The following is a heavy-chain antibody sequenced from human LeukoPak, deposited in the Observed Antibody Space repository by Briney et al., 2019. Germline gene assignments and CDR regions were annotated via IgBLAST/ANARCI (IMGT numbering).Heavy chain of an antibody. CDR1: GFIFRNFW. Sequence: GGSLRLPCAASGFIFRNFWMHWVRHAPGKGLVWVSRINSDGSSTDYADSVKGRFTISRDNAKNTLYLQMNSLRAEDTAVYYCARRYCSGGSCYSGWHFDLWGRGTLVTVSS. D-gene: IGHD2-15*01. J-gene: IGHJ2*01. CDR3: ARRYCSGGSCYSGWHFDL. CDR2: INSDGSST. V-gene: IGHV3-74*01.